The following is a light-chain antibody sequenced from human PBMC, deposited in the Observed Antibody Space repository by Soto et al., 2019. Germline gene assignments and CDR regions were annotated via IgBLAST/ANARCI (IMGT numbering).Light chain of an antibody. CDR2: DAS. Sequence: DIQMTQSPSTLSASVGDRITITCRASQSISSWLAWYQQKPGKAPKLLIYDASSLQSGVPSRFSGSASGTEFTLTISSLQADDFATYYCQQYNSYSQTFGHGTKVDIK. J-gene: IGKJ1*01. CDR3: QQYNSYSQT. V-gene: IGKV1-5*01. CDR1: QSISSW.